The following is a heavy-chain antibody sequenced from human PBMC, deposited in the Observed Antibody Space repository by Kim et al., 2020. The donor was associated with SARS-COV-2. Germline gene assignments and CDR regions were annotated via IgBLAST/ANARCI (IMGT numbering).Heavy chain of an antibody. CDR2: IDPSDSYT. D-gene: IGHD3-10*01. J-gene: IGHJ4*02. CDR1: GYSFTSYW. CDR3: ARPYYYGSGSYYKDY. Sequence: GESLKISCKGSGYSFTSYWISWVRQMPGKGLEWMGRIDPSDSYTNYSPSFQGHVTISADKSISTAYLQWSSLKASDTAMYYCARPYYYGSGSYYKDYWGQGTLVTVSS. V-gene: IGHV5-10-1*01.